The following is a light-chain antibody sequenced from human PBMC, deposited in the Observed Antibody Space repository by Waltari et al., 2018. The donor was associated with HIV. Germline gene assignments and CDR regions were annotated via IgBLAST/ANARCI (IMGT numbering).Light chain of an antibody. V-gene: IGLV3-1*01. J-gene: IGLJ1*01. CDR3: QTWDSNTAV. Sequence: SYDLTQPPSVSVSPGQTASISCFGHRLGQKYTCWYQQTPGQPPVVNIYQDTKRPSGIPVRFSGSNSGSTATLTITGTQAVDEADYYCQTWDSNTAVFGTGTKVTV. CDR2: QDT. CDR1: RLGQKY.